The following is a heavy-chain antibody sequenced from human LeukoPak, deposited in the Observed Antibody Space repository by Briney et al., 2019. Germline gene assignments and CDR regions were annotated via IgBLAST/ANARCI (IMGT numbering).Heavy chain of an antibody. CDR3: AKDGGSYCSGGSCYSSDYYGMDV. D-gene: IGHD2-15*01. CDR1: GFTFSSYG. CDR2: ISYDGSNK. J-gene: IGHJ6*02. V-gene: IGHV3-30*18. Sequence: PGGSLRLSCAASGFTFSSYGMHWVRQAPGKGLEWVAVISYDGSNKYYADSVKSRFTISRDNSKNTLYLQMNSLRAEDTAVYYCAKDGGSYCSGGSCYSSDYYGMDVWGQGTTVTVSS.